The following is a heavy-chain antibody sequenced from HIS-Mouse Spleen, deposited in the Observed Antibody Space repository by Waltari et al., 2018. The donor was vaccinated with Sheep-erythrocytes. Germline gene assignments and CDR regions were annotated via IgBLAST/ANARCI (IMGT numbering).Heavy chain of an antibody. J-gene: IGHJ4*02. D-gene: IGHD1-26*01. CDR1: GFTFSSYS. CDR2: MRSGSIYI. V-gene: IGHV3-21*01. CDR3: ARVASGATFDY. Sequence: EVQLVESGGGLVKPGGSLRLSCAASGFTFSSYSMNWVRQAPGKGLEWVSPMRSGSIYIYYADSVKGRFTISRDNAKNSLYLQMNSLRAEDTAVYYCARVASGATFDYWGQGTLVTVSS.